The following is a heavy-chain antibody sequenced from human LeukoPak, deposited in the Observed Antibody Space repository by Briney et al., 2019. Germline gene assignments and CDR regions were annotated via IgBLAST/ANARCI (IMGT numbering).Heavy chain of an antibody. CDR1: GFTFSSYA. J-gene: IGHJ4*02. D-gene: IGHD4-23*01. V-gene: IGHV3-66*01. CDR2: IYGGGDT. CDR3: AKVAIRDYGGNWGY. Sequence: GGSLRLSCAASGFTFSSYAMSWVRQAPGKGLEWVSVIYGGGDTYYADSVKGRFTISRDNSKNTMYLQMNSLRAEDTAVYYCAKVAIRDYGGNWGYWGQGTPVTVSS.